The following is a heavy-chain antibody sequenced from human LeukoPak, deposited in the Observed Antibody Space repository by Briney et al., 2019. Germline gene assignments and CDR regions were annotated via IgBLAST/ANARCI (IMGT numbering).Heavy chain of an antibody. V-gene: IGHV4-4*02. D-gene: IGHD3-16*01. CDR2: IYYSGST. J-gene: IGHJ6*03. CDR1: GGSISSSNW. CDR3: ARVEMGDNPILLYYYYMDV. Sequence: SETLSLTCAVSGGSISSSNWWSWVRQPPGKGLEWIGSIYYSGSTYYNPSLKGRVTISVDTSKNQFSLKLSSVTAADTAVYYCARVEMGDNPILLYYYYMDVWGKGTTVTVSS.